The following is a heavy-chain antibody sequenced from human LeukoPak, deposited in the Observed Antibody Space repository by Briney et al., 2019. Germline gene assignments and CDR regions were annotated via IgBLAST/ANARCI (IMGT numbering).Heavy chain of an antibody. CDR3: ARGRSGSHHFDS. J-gene: IGHJ4*02. D-gene: IGHD3-10*01. CDR2: ISYDGSNK. CDR1: GFTFSNYA. V-gene: IGHV3-30*04. Sequence: GGSLRLSCAASGFTFSNYAMHWVHQAPGKGLEWVAIISYDGSNKYYADSVKGRFTISRDNSKNTLYLQMNSLRADDTAVYYGARGRSGSHHFDSWGQGTLVTVPS.